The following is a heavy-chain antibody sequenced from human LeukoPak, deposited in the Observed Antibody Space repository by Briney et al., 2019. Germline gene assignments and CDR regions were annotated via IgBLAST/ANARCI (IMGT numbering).Heavy chain of an antibody. CDR1: GGSISSSSYY. Sequence: SETLSLTCTVSGGSISSSSYYWGWIRQPPGKGLEWIGSIYYSGSTYYNPSLKSRVTISVDTSKNQFSLKLSSVTAADTAVYCCARLAGTYYFDYWGQGTLVTVSS. D-gene: IGHD3-10*01. V-gene: IGHV4-39*01. CDR2: IYYSGST. CDR3: ARLAGTYYFDY. J-gene: IGHJ4*02.